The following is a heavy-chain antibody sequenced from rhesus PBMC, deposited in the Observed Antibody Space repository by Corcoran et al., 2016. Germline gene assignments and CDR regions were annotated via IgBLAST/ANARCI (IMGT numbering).Heavy chain of an antibody. CDR2: IYWDDEK. D-gene: IGHD6-31*01. J-gene: IGHJ4*01. Sequence: QVTLKESGPALVKPTQTLTLTCTFSGFSLSTSGMGVGWIRQPPGKALEWLASIYWDDEKYYSTSRKSRLTISKDTSKNQGVLTRTNMDPVDTATYYCARGGWRYYFDYWGQGVLVTVSS. CDR1: GFSLSTSGMG. CDR3: ARGGWRYYFDY. V-gene: IGHV2S1*01.